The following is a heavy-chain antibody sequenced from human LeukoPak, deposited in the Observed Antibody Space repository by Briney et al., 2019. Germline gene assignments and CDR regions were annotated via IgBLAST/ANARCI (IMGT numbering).Heavy chain of an antibody. CDR3: ARDPDIAAAGSAFDI. CDR2: IKQDGSEK. Sequence: GGSLRRYCAASGFTFSSYWMSWVRQAPGKGLEWVANIKQDGSEKYYVDSVKGRFTISRDNAKNSLYLQMNSLRAEDTAVYYCARDPDIAAAGSAFDIWGQGTMVTVSS. CDR1: GFTFSSYW. J-gene: IGHJ3*02. D-gene: IGHD6-13*01. V-gene: IGHV3-7*03.